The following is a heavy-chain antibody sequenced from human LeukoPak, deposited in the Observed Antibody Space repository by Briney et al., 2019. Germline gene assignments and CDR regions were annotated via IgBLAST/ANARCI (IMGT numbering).Heavy chain of an antibody. CDR1: GFSFSSYW. V-gene: IGHV3-7*01. Sequence: GGSLRLSCEGSGFSFSSYWMTWVGQSPGKGPEWVANIKQDESERYTVDSVKGRFTISRDNAKNSLYLQMNGLRAEDTAAYYWARGATDTTRWFDPWGQGTLVTVSS. CDR2: IKQDESER. CDR3: ARGATDTTRWFDP. D-gene: IGHD1-7*01. J-gene: IGHJ5*02.